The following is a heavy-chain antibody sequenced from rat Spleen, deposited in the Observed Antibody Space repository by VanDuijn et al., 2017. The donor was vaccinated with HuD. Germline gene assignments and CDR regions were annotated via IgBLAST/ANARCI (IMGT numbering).Heavy chain of an antibody. CDR1: GFTFSNYD. Sequence: EVQLAESGGGLVQPGRSMKLSCAASGFTFSNYDMAWVRQAPTKGLEWVASITYDGSSTYYRGSVKGRFTISRDYAKSTLYLQMDSLRSEDTATYYCTTGGTTLYVMDAWGQGTSVTVSS. CDR3: TTGGTTLYVMDA. D-gene: IGHD1-10*01. J-gene: IGHJ4*01. V-gene: IGHV5-20*01. CDR2: ITYDGSST.